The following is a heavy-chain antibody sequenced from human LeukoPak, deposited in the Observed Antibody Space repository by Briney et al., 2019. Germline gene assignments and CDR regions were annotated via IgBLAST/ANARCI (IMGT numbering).Heavy chain of an antibody. CDR1: GYTFTNYH. D-gene: IGHD2-21*02. CDR3: ARTTSMTASGYDY. CDR2: INPDTGDK. J-gene: IGHJ4*02. Sequence: AASVKVSCEASGYTFTNYHINWVRQASGQGLEWMTWINPDTGDKGYARKFQDRVTITTDTSISTAYMELSSLSSEDTAVYFCARTTSMTASGYDYWGQGTLVTVSS. V-gene: IGHV1-8*03.